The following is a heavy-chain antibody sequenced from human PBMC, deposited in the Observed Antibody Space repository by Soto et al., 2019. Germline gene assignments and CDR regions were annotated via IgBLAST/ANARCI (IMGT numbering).Heavy chain of an antibody. V-gene: IGHV4-59*08. CDR2: IYYSGST. Sequence: PSETLSLTCTVSGGSISNYYWSWIRQPPGKGLEWIGYIYYSGSTNYNPSNKSRVTISVDTSKNQLSMKLSSVTAADTAVYYCARRYGYYFDYWGQGTLVTVS. CDR1: GGSISNYY. CDR3: ARRYGYYFDY. J-gene: IGHJ4*02. D-gene: IGHD4-17*01.